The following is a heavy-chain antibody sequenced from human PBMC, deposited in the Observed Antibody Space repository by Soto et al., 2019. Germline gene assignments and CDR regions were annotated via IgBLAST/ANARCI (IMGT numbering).Heavy chain of an antibody. V-gene: IGHV3-30*18. CDR2: ISYDGSNQ. J-gene: IGHJ4*02. CDR1: GFTLNSYM. Sequence: GGSLRLSCAVSGFTLNSYMMQWVRQVPGKGLEWVAVISYDGSNQYYADAVKGRFTISRDSSKNTLDLQMTSLRSDDTAVYYCAKSSQYFDYWGQGTLVTVSS. CDR3: AKSSQYFDY.